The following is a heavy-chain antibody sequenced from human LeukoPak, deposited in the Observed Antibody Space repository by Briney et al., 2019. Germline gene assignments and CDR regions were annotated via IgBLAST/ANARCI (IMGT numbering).Heavy chain of an antibody. D-gene: IGHD2-2*01. V-gene: IGHV4-31*03. CDR3: ARDYLPAAMYNWFDP. Sequence: SETLSLTCTVSGGSISSGGYYWSWIRQHPGKGLEWIGYIYYSGSAYYNPSLKSRVTISVDTSKNQFSLKLSSVTAADTAVYYCARDYLPAAMYNWFDPWGQGTLVTVSS. CDR2: IYYSGSA. CDR1: GGSISSGGYY. J-gene: IGHJ5*02.